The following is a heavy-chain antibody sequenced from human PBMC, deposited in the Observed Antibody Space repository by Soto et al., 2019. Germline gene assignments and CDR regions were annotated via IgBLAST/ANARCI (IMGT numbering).Heavy chain of an antibody. CDR3: ARFSGYPNYNFDY. V-gene: IGHV3-53*01. Sequence: EVQLVESGGGLIQPGGSLRLSCTASGFTVSSNYMSWVRQAPGKGLEWVSVIYSGGSTYYADSVKGRFTISRDSSKNTLYLQMNSLRAEDTAVYYCARFSGYPNYNFDYWGQGTLVTVSS. CDR1: GFTVSSNY. CDR2: IYSGGST. J-gene: IGHJ4*02. D-gene: IGHD5-18*01.